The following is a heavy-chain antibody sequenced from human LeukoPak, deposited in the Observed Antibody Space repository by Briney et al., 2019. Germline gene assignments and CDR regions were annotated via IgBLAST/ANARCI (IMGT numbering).Heavy chain of an antibody. CDR1: GFTFSSYG. V-gene: IGHV3-33*01. D-gene: IGHD2/OR15-2a*01. J-gene: IGHJ3*02. Sequence: GGSLRLSCAASGFTFSSYGMHWVRQAPGKGLEGVAVIWYDGSNKYYADSVKGRFTISRDSSKNTLYLQMNSLRAEDTAVYYCARFGRNHDAFDIWGQGTMVTVSS. CDR2: IWYDGSNK. CDR3: ARFGRNHDAFDI.